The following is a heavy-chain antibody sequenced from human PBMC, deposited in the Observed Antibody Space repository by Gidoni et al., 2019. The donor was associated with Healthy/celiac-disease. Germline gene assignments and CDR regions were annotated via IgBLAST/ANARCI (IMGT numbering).Heavy chain of an antibody. CDR2: IYTSGST. Sequence: QVQLQESGPGLVKPSQTLSLTCTVSGGSISSGSYYWSWIRQPAGKGLEWIGRIYTSGSTNYNPSLKSRVTISVDTSKNQFSLKLSSVTAADTAVYYCARDPVLRFLDDAFDIWGQGTMVTVSS. V-gene: IGHV4-61*02. CDR3: ARDPVLRFLDDAFDI. CDR1: GGSISSGSYY. J-gene: IGHJ3*02. D-gene: IGHD3-3*01.